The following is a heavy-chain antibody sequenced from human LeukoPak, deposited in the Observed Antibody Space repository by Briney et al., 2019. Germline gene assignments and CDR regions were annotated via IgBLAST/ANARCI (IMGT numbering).Heavy chain of an antibody. Sequence: SETLSLTCIVSGVSISDYYWSWIRQPPGNGLEWIGYIYYSGSTSYNPSLKSRVNISGDTSKNQFSLKLSSVTAADTAVYYCAREISSGYGLGSVDYWGQGTLVTVSS. D-gene: IGHD5-12*01. CDR2: IYYSGST. J-gene: IGHJ4*02. CDR1: GVSISDYY. CDR3: AREISSGYGLGSVDY. V-gene: IGHV4-59*01.